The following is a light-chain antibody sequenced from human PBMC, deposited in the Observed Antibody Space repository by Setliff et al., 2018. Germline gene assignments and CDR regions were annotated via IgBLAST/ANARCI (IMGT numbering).Light chain of an antibody. CDR1: SSDVGSYDL. J-gene: IGLJ1*01. CDR3: TAYTSGTTDV. Sequence: QSVLTQPASVSGSPGQSITISCSGTSSDVGSYDLVSWYQQHPGKAPKPIIYGVSNRPSGVSSRFSGSKSGNTASLTISGLQTEDEADYYCTAYTSGTTDVFGTGTKGTVL. CDR2: GVS. V-gene: IGLV2-14*03.